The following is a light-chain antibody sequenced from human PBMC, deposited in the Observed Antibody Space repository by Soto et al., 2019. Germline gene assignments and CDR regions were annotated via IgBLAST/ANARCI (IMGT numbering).Light chain of an antibody. CDR3: QQRSNWPPSIT. CDR2: DAS. V-gene: IGKV3-11*01. J-gene: IGKJ5*01. Sequence: EIVLTQSPGTLSLSPGERATLSCRASQSVSSSYLAWYQQKPGQAPRLLIYDASNRATGIPARFSGSGSGTDFTLTISSLEPEDFAVYYCQQRSNWPPSITFGQGTRLET. CDR1: QSVSSSY.